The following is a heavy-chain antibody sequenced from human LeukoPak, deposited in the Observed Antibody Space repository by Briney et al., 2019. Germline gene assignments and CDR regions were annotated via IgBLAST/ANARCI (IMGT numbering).Heavy chain of an antibody. CDR1: GGSISSSSYY. J-gene: IGHJ4*02. V-gene: IGHV4-39*01. Sequence: PSETLSLTCTVSGGSISSSSYYWGWIRQPPGKGLEWIGSIYYSGSTYYNPSLKSRVTISVDTSKNQFSLKLSSVTAADTAVYYCARVHYYDSSGYGYFDYWGQGTLVTVSS. CDR2: IYYSGST. D-gene: IGHD3-22*01. CDR3: ARVHYYDSSGYGYFDY.